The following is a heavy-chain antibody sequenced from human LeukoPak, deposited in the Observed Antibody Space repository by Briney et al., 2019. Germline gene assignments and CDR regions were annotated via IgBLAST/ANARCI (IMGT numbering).Heavy chain of an antibody. CDR2: ISYDGSNK. CDR3: AKAVTPYSYYGMGV. D-gene: IGHD2-21*02. J-gene: IGHJ6*02. Sequence: PGGSLRLSCAASEFTFSSYGMHWVRQAPGKGLEWVAVISYDGSNKYYADSVKGRFTISRDNSKNTLYLQMNSLRAEDTAVYYCAKAVTPYSYYGMGVWGQGTTVTVSS. CDR1: EFTFSSYG. V-gene: IGHV3-30*18.